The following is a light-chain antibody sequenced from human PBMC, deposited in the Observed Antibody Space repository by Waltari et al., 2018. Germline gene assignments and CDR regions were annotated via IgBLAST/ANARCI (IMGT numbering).Light chain of an antibody. J-gene: IGLJ3*02. CDR1: SSDLGGYDY. CDR3: FSYRRSSTWV. Sequence: QSALTQPASVSGSPGQSITISCTGTSSDLGGYDYVSWYQQHPGKAPKLLIYDVTKRPSGVSNRFSGSKSANTASLTISGLQAEDEADYYCFSYRRSSTWVFGEGTKLTVL. V-gene: IGLV2-14*03. CDR2: DVT.